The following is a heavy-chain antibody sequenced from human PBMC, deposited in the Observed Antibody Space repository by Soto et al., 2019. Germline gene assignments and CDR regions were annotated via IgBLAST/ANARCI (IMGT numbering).Heavy chain of an antibody. D-gene: IGHD4-17*01. Sequence: QVQLVQSGPEVRKPGAAVRLSCATSGYNFNQYYIHWVRQAHGQGLEWMGIINLRGGTTEYAHKFRGRVTVTGDTSTRTAYMELSSLRSEDTAVYFCARGPDDSDVPRGDHWGQGTLITVSS. CDR1: GYNFNQYY. V-gene: IGHV1-46*02. CDR3: ARGPDDSDVPRGDH. J-gene: IGHJ4*02. CDR2: INLRGGTT.